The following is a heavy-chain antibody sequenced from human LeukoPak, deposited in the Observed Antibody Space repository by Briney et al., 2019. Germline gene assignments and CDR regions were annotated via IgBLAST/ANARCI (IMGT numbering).Heavy chain of an antibody. V-gene: IGHV1-2*02. CDR2: INPNSGGT. D-gene: IGHD4-17*01. J-gene: IGHJ4*02. Sequence: ASLKVSCKASGYTFTGYYMHWVRQAPGQGLEWMGWINPNSGGTNYAQKFQGRVTMTRDTSISTAYMELSRLRSDDTAVYYCARVGATVTTIDYWGQGTLVTVSS. CDR1: GYTFTGYY. CDR3: ARVGATVTTIDY.